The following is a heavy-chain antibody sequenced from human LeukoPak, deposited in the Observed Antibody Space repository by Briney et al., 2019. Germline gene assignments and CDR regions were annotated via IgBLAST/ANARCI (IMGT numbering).Heavy chain of an antibody. CDR3: ARGGHSGYDSPFDY. V-gene: IGHV1-69*01. Sequence: SVKVSRKASGGTFSSYAISWVRQAPGQGLEWMGGIIPIFGTANYAQKFQGRVTINADDSTSTAYMELSSLRSEDTAVYYCARGGHSGYDSPFDYWGQGTLVTVSS. CDR2: IIPIFGTA. D-gene: IGHD5-12*01. CDR1: GGTFSSYA. J-gene: IGHJ4*02.